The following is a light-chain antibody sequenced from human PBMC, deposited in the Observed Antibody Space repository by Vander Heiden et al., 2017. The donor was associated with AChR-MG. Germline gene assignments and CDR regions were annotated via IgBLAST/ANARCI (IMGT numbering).Light chain of an antibody. J-gene: IGKJ3*01. CDR1: QSVSSQ. Sequence: DIVLTQSPATLSLSPGERATLSCRASQSVSSQLAWYQQKPGQAPRLLIYDASDRATGIPARFSGSGSGTDFTLTISSLEPEEFAVYYCQRRNRWYPERFTFGHGTKVDIK. CDR2: DAS. V-gene: IGKV3-11*01. CDR3: QRRNRWYPERFT.